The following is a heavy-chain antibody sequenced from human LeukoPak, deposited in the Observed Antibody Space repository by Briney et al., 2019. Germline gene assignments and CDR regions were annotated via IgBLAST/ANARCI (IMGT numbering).Heavy chain of an antibody. CDR2: INPSGGST. J-gene: IGHJ4*02. D-gene: IGHD3-3*01. Sequence: ASVKVSCKASGYTFTSYNMHWVRQAPGQGLEWMGIINPSGGSTTYAQKFQGRVSMTRDTSTSTVYMELSSLRSEDAAVYYCARVPTYYDFWSGYIYYFDYWGQGTLVTVSS. CDR3: ARVPTYYDFWSGYIYYFDY. V-gene: IGHV1-46*01. CDR1: GYTFTSYN.